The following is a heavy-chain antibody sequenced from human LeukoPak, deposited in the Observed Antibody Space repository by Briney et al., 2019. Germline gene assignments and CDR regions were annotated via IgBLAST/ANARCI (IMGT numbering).Heavy chain of an antibody. Sequence: GGSLRLSCAASGFTFSKYCMLWVRQAPGKRVESVSRINTDGTVTTYADSVKGRFTVSRDNADNTMFLQMNSVRDEDTAVYYCATKQWLAPPPDSWGQGAPVTVSS. CDR1: GFTFSKYC. J-gene: IGHJ4*02. CDR3: ATKQWLAPPPDS. CDR2: INTDGTVT. D-gene: IGHD6-19*01. V-gene: IGHV3-74*01.